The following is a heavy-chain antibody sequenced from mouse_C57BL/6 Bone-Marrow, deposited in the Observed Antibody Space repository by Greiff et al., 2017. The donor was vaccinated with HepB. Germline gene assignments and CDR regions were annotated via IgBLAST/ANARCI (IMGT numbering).Heavy chain of an antibody. CDR1: GYTFTSYG. V-gene: IGHV1-81*01. D-gene: IGHD1-1*01. Sequence: QVQLQQSGAELARPGASVKLSCKASGYTFTSYGISWVKQRTGQGLEWIGEIYPRSGNTYYNEKFKGKATLTADKSSSTAYMELRSLTSEDSAVYFWASPPIYYYGSSYFDYWGQGTTLTVSS. J-gene: IGHJ2*01. CDR2: IYPRSGNT. CDR3: ASPPIYYYGSSYFDY.